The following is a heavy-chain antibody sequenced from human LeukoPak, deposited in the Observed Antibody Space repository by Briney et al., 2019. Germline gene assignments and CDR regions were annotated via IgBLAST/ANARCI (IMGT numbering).Heavy chain of an antibody. CDR2: MNPNSGST. D-gene: IGHD6-6*01. CDR3: AREALIESRPFTWLDP. Sequence: ASVKVSCKASGYTFTGYYMRWVRQAPGQGLEWMGWMNPNSGSTNYAQRFQGRVTMTRDTSIGTAYMELSRLRPDDTALYYCAREALIESRPFTWLDPWGQGTLVTVSS. CDR1: GYTFTGYY. V-gene: IGHV1-2*02. J-gene: IGHJ5*02.